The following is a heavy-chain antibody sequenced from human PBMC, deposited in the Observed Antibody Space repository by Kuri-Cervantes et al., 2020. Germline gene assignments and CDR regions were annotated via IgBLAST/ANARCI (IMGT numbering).Heavy chain of an antibody. D-gene: IGHD3-3*01. J-gene: IGHJ6*03. V-gene: IGHV4-4*02. CDR2: INHSGST. Sequence: SETRSLTCAVSGGSISSSKWWSWVRQPPGKGLEWIGEINHSGSTNYNPSLKSRVTISVDTSKNQFSLKLSSVTAADTAVYYCARGHEYDSWSGYWPGYYYYYMDVWGKGTTVTVSS. CDR3: ARGHEYDSWSGYWPGYYYYYMDV. CDR1: GGSISSSKW.